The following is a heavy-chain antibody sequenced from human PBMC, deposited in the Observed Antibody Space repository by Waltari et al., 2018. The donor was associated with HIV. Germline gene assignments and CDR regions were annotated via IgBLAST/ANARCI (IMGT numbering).Heavy chain of an antibody. CDR2: ISDDGSNK. V-gene: IGHV3-30*18. J-gene: IGHJ4*02. D-gene: IGHD3-10*01. Sequence: QVQLVESGGGVVQPGRSLRLSCAASGFTFSSYGMHWVRQAPGKGLEWVAVISDDGSNKYHADSWKGRFTISRDNSKNTLYLQMNSLRAEDTAVYYCAKDRGLPVPSGGEGDYWGQGTLVTVSS. CDR3: AKDRGLPVPSGGEGDY. CDR1: GFTFSSYG.